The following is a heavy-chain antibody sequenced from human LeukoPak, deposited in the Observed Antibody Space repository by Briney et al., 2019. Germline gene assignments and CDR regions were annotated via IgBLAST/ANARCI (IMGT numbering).Heavy chain of an antibody. D-gene: IGHD2-15*01. V-gene: IGHV1-18*01. Sequence: ASVKVSCKASGYTFTSYSISWVRQAPGQGLEWMGWISGYNGHTIYAQKLKGRVTMTTDTSTSTAYMDLRSLKSDDTAVYYCARASYCSDGSCYSDYWGQRTLVTVSS. J-gene: IGHJ4*02. CDR2: ISGYNGHT. CDR3: ARASYCSDGSCYSDY. CDR1: GYTFTSYS.